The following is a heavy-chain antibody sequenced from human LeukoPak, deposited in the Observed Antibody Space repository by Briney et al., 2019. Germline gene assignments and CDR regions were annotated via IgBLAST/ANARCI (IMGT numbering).Heavy chain of an antibody. V-gene: IGHV3-30-3*01. CDR2: ISYDGSNK. Sequence: GGSLRLSCAASGFTFSRYAMHWVRQAPGKGLEWVAVISYDGSNKYYADSVKGRFTISRDNSKNTLYLQMDSVRAEDTAVYYCARDREWELSVDAFDIWGQGTMVTVSS. D-gene: IGHD1-26*01. CDR1: GFTFSRYA. CDR3: ARDREWELSVDAFDI. J-gene: IGHJ3*02.